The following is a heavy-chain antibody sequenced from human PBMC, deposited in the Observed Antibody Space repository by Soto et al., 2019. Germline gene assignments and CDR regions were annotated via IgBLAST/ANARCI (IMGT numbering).Heavy chain of an antibody. CDR1: GFPFYGFG. Sequence: QGQLVESGGGVVQPGRSLRLSCAASGFPFYGFGMHWVRQAPGKGLEWVAIIRNDGGNEDYADSVKGRFTISRDNSKDTLYLQMDSLSAEDTAVYYCVRDGVGGTPFWGYFDYWGQGTLVTVSS. CDR2: IRNDGGNE. J-gene: IGHJ4*02. CDR3: VRDGVGGTPFWGYFDY. V-gene: IGHV3-33*01. D-gene: IGHD1-26*01.